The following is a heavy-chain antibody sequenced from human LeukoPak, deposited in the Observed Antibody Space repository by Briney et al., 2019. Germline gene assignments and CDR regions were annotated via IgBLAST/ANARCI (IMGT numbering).Heavy chain of an antibody. CDR3: ATLYAGSTDY. D-gene: IGHD2-8*01. J-gene: IGHJ4*02. CDR2: IKPDGSSI. V-gene: IGHV3-74*01. Sequence: GGSLRLSCAASGFTFSSYWMNWVRQAPGKGLVWVARIKPDGSSISSADSVKGRFTISRDNAKNTLYLQMNSLRAEDTAVYYCATLYAGSTDYWGRGTLVTVYS. CDR1: GFTFSSYW.